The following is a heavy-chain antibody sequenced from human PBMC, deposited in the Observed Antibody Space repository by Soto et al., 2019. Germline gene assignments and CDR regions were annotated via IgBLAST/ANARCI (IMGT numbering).Heavy chain of an antibody. CDR1: GGSISSSSYY. V-gene: IGHV4-39*01. J-gene: IGHJ4*02. Sequence: SETLSLTCTVSGGSISSSSYYWGWIRQPPGKGLEWIGSIYYSGSTYYNPSLKSRVTISVDTSKNQFSLKLSSVTAADTAVYYCARLPRVLYFDYWGQGTLVTVSS. CDR2: IYYSGST. D-gene: IGHD3-10*01. CDR3: ARLPRVLYFDY.